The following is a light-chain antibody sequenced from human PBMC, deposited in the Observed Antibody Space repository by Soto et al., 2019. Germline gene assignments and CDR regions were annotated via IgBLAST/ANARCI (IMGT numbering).Light chain of an antibody. J-gene: IGKJ1*01. CDR1: QSVNSN. CDR3: QQYNNWPRT. CDR2: GAS. Sequence: EIVMTQSQATLSVPPGERATLSCRASQSVNSNLAWYQQRPGQAPRLLIFGASTRATGFPARFSGSGSGTEFTLTISSLQSEDSAVYYCQQYNNWPRTFGQGTKVEIK. V-gene: IGKV3-15*01.